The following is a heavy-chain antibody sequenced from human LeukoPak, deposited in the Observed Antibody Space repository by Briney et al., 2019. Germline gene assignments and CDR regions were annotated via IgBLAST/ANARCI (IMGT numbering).Heavy chain of an antibody. J-gene: IGHJ5*02. CDR1: GYSISSGYY. V-gene: IGHV4-38-2*02. D-gene: IGHD3-22*01. CDR2: IYHSGST. Sequence: PSETLSLTCTVSGYSISSGYYWGWIRQPPGKGLEWIGSIYHSGSTYYNPSLKSRVTISVDTSKNQFSLKLSSVTAADTAVYYCARGFRYYYDSSGYYRPGRFDPWGQGTLVTVSS. CDR3: ARGFRYYYDSSGYYRPGRFDP.